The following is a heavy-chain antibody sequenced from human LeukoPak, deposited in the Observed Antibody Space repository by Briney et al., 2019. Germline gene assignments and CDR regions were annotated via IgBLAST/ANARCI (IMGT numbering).Heavy chain of an antibody. D-gene: IGHD5-24*01. CDR2: IIPIFGTA. CDR3: ARREDGYNYNYFDY. V-gene: IGHV1-69*01. CDR1: GGTFSSYA. Sequence: SVKVSCKASGGTFSSYAISWVRQAHGQGLEWMGGIIPIFGTANYAQKFQGRVTITADESTSTAYMELSSLRSEDTAVYYCARREDGYNYNYFDYWGKGTLVTVSS. J-gene: IGHJ4*02.